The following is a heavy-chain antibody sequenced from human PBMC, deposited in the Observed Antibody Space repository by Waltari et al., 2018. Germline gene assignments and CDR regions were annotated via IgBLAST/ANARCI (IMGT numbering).Heavy chain of an antibody. Sequence: QVQLQESGPGLVKPSETLSLTCTVSGGSISSYYWSWIRQPAGQGLEWIGRIYTSGSTNYNPSLKSRVTMSVDTSKNQFSLKLSSVTAADTAVYYCARESSPDNIFQQLHYYYYYGMDVWGQGTTVTVSS. CDR1: GGSISSYY. V-gene: IGHV4-4*07. D-gene: IGHD6-13*01. J-gene: IGHJ6*02. CDR3: ARESSPDNIFQQLHYYYYYGMDV. CDR2: IYTSGST.